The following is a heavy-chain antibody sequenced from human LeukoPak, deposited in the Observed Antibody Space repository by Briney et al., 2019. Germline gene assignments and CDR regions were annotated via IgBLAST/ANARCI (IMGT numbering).Heavy chain of an antibody. V-gene: IGHV3-43*02. J-gene: IGHJ6*02. CDR1: GFTFDDYA. CDR3: AKDADSSSWYYYYYGMDV. Sequence: GGSLRLSCAASGFTFDDYAMHWVRQAPGKGLEWVSLISGDGGSTYYAKYVKGRFTIYRDNSKNSLYLQMNSPRTEDTALYYCAKDADSSSWYYYYYGMDVWGQGTTVTVSS. CDR2: ISGDGGST. D-gene: IGHD6-13*01.